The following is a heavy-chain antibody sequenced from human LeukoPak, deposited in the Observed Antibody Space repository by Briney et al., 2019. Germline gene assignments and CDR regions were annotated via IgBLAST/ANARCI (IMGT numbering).Heavy chain of an antibody. CDR3: ARQWGRYCSSTSCYNNYNYFDY. Sequence: SETLSLTCTVSGGSISNSSYYWGWIRQPPGKGLEWIGSIYYSGSTYYNPSLKSRVTISVDTSKNQFSLKLSSVTAADTAVYYCARQWGRYCSSTSCYNNYNYFDYWGQGTLVTVSS. CDR1: GGSISNSSYY. J-gene: IGHJ4*02. V-gene: IGHV4-39*01. CDR2: IYYSGST. D-gene: IGHD2-2*02.